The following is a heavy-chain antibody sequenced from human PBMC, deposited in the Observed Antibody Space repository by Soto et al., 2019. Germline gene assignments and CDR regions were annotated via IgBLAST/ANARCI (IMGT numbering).Heavy chain of an antibody. CDR2: IGTGGKTI. CDR3: ARYSAIYSGKFDYGLDV. D-gene: IGHD4-4*01. J-gene: IGHJ6*02. Sequence: GGSLRLSCAVSGFTFSSYEMNWVRQAPGKGLEWVSYIGTGGKTIYYTDSVRGRFTISRDNAKNSLYLQMNSLRAEDTAVYFCARYSAIYSGKFDYGLDVWGRGTTVTVSS. V-gene: IGHV3-48*03. CDR1: GFTFSSYE.